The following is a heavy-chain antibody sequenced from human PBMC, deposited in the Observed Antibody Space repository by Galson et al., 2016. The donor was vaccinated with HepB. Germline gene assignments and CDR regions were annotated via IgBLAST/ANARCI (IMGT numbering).Heavy chain of an antibody. CDR3: ARHPPYSSNYYRGAFDI. Sequence: QSGAEVKKPGESLKISCKGSGYSFTSYWIAWVRQMPGKGLEWMGIFYPGDSDNRYSPSFQGQVTMSADKPISTAYLQWSSLEASDTAMYYCARHPPYSSNYYRGAFDIWGQGTMVTVSS. CDR1: GYSFTSYW. J-gene: IGHJ3*02. D-gene: IGHD1-26*01. CDR2: FYPGDSDN. V-gene: IGHV5-51*01.